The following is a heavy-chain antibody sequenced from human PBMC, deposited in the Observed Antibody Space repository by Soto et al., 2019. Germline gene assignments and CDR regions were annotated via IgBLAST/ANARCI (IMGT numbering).Heavy chain of an antibody. Sequence: ASVKVSCKASGYTFTSYAMHCVRQAPGQRLEWMGWINAGNGNTKYSQKFQGRVTITTDKSTSTAYMELSSLRSEDTAVYYCAREGGSSLTFDYWGQGTLVTVSS. CDR1: GYTFTSYA. D-gene: IGHD1-26*01. J-gene: IGHJ4*02. CDR3: AREGGSSLTFDY. CDR2: INAGNGNT. V-gene: IGHV1-3*01.